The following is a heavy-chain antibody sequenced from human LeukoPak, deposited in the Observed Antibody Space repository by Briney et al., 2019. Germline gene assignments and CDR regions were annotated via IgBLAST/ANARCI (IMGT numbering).Heavy chain of an antibody. D-gene: IGHD1-26*01. CDR1: GFTFSSYE. CDR3: ATIGDRRSGELYRIDY. CDR2: LSYDGSNK. J-gene: IGHJ4*02. V-gene: IGHV3-30-3*01. Sequence: GGSRRLSGGASGFTFSSYEMTGVRQSPGKGLDWVAVLSYDGSNKYYAGSVKGRLTISRDNSKNTLYLQMHSLRAEDAAVYYCATIGDRRSGELYRIDYWGQGTLVTVSS.